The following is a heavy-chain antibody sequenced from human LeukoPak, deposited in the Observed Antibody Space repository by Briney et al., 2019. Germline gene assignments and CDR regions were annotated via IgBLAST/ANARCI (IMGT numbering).Heavy chain of an antibody. J-gene: IGHJ4*02. CDR2: IKSKTDGGTT. CDR1: GFTFSNTW. Sequence: GGSLRLSCAASGFTFSNTWMSWVRQAPGKGLEWVGRIKSKTDGGTTDYAAPVKGRFTISRDDSKNTLYLQMNSLETEDTAVYYCSTGYVIVNHFDSWGQGTLVTVSS. V-gene: IGHV3-15*01. CDR3: STGYVIVNHFDS. D-gene: IGHD2/OR15-2a*01.